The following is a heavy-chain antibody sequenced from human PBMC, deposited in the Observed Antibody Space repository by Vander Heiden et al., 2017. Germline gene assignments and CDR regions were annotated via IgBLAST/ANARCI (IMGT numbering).Heavy chain of an antibody. V-gene: IGHV3-15*01. CDR3: FIHGSDGY. Sequence: EAQLVQSGGGLVKPGGSLRLPCAASGFSFTYAWMNGVRQTPGKGLEWVGRIKSKTDGETVEYAASVKGRFIISRDDSKDMLYLQINSLKTDDSGLYFCFIHGSDGYWGQGSLLTVSS. D-gene: IGHD3-10*01. CDR2: IKSKTDGETV. CDR1: GFSFTYAW. J-gene: IGHJ4*02.